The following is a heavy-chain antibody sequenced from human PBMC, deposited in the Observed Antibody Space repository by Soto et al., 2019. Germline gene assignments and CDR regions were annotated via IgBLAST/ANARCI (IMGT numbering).Heavy chain of an antibody. Sequence: GGSLRLSCAASGFTFSSYSMNWFRQAPGEGLEWVSSISSSSSYIYYADSVKGRFTISRDNAKNSLYLQMNSLRVEDTAVYYCAKTRCCGGVPNYYYGLVVWCQGTMV. CDR2: ISSSSSYI. J-gene: IGHJ6*02. V-gene: IGHV3-21*01. CDR3: AKTRCCGGVPNYYYGLVV. CDR1: GFTFSSYS. D-gene: IGHD2-21*01.